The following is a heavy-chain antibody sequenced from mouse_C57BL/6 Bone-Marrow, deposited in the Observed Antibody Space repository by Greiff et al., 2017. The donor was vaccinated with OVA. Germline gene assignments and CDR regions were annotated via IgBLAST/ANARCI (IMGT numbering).Heavy chain of an antibody. V-gene: IGHV5-15*01. CDR1: GFTFSDYG. D-gene: IGHD2-2*01. CDR3: AKYGYSYAMDY. J-gene: IGHJ4*01. Sequence: EVKLVESGGGLVQPGGSLKLSCAASGFTFSDYGMAWVRQAPRKGPEWVAFISNLAYSIYYADTVTGRFTISRENANITLKLEMSSLRYEDTAMYYCAKYGYSYAMDYWGQGTSVTVPS. CDR2: ISNLAYSI.